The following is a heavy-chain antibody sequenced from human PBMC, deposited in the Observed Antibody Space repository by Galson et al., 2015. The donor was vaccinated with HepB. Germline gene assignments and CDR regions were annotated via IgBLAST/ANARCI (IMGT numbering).Heavy chain of an antibody. J-gene: IGHJ6*02. CDR1: GFTFSSYG. V-gene: IGHV3-30*18. Sequence: SLRLSCAASGFTFSSYGMHWVRQAPGKGLEWVAVISYDGSNKYYADSVKGRFTISRNNSKNTLYLQMNSLRAEDTAVYYCAKELLRYFSMVPNYYYYYGMDVWGQGTTVTVSS. CDR2: ISYDGSNK. CDR3: AKELLRYFSMVPNYYYYYGMDV. D-gene: IGHD3-9*01.